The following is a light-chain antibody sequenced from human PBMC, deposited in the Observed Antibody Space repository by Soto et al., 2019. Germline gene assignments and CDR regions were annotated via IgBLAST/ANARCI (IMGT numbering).Light chain of an antibody. Sequence: DIQMTQSPSTLSASVGDRVTITSRASQSISSWVAWYQQKPGKAPKLLIYKASSLESGVPSRFSGSGSGTEFTLTISSLQPDDFATYYCQHYNSYPTFGQGTKVEIK. J-gene: IGKJ1*01. CDR1: QSISSW. CDR3: QHYNSYPT. V-gene: IGKV1-5*03. CDR2: KAS.